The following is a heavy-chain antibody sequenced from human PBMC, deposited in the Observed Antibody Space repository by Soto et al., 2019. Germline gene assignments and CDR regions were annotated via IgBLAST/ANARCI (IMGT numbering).Heavy chain of an antibody. D-gene: IGHD2-15*01. V-gene: IGHV3-21*01. CDR2: ISPSTSHI. Sequence: EVHLVESGGGLVKPGGSLGPSCAVSGFTFSSCTMNWVRQAPGKGLEWVSSISPSTSHIYYADSVKGRFTISRDNAKNSLFLQMNSLRAEDTAVYYCSGCSGGACHQNYGMDVWGQGTTVTVSS. J-gene: IGHJ6*02. CDR3: SGCSGGACHQNYGMDV. CDR1: GFTFSSCT.